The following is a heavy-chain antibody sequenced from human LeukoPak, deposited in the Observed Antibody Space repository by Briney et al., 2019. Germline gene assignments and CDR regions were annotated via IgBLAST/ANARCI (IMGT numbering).Heavy chain of an antibody. CDR1: DFTFNNYA. J-gene: IGHJ4*02. CDR3: AKGEFSGSYRGFDY. CDR2: ISSGGGGI. Sequence: GGSLRLSCAASDFTFNNYAMTWVRQAPGKGLEWVSAISSGGGGIYYADSVKGRFTISRDNSKNTLYLQMNSLRAEDTAVYYCAKGEFSGSYRGFDYWGQGTLVTVSS. V-gene: IGHV3-23*01. D-gene: IGHD1-26*01.